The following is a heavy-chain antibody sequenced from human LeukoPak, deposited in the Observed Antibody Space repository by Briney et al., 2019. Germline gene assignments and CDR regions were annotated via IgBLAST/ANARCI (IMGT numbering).Heavy chain of an antibody. CDR2: ISGSGGST. V-gene: IGHV3-23*01. Sequence: GGSLGLSCAASGFTFSNYAINWVRQSPGKGLEWVSAISGSGGSTYYADSVKGRFTISRDNSKNTLYLQMNSLRAEDTAVYYCAKGTIAMSGTSLDYWGQGTLVTVSS. CDR3: AKGTIAMSGTSLDY. J-gene: IGHJ4*02. D-gene: IGHD6-19*01. CDR1: GFTFSNYA.